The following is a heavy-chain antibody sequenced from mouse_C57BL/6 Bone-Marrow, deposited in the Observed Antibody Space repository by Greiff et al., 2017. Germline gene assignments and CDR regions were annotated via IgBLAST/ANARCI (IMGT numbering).Heavy chain of an antibody. CDR1: GFTFSDYG. D-gene: IGHD1-1*01. CDR3: ARDYFYGSSPFAY. J-gene: IGHJ3*01. V-gene: IGHV5-17*01. CDR2: ISSGSSTI. Sequence: VQLKESGGGLVKPGGSLKLSCAASGFTFSDYGMHWVRQAPEKGLEWVAYISSGSSTIYYADTVKGRFTISRDTAKNTLFLQMTSLRSEDTAMYYCARDYFYGSSPFAYWGQGTLVTVSA.